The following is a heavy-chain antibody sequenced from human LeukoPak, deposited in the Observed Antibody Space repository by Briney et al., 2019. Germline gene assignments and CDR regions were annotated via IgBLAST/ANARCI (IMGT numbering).Heavy chain of an antibody. CDR3: AKGDYYDSTGYYLYED. CDR2: ISGSGATT. Sequence: GGSLRLSCAASGFTFRSHAMSWVRQAPGKGLEWVSSISGSGATTYYADSVKGRFTLSRDNSKDTVYLQMNSLRDEDTAGYYCAKGDYYDSTGYYLYEDWGQGTLVTVSS. CDR1: GFTFRSHA. V-gene: IGHV3-23*01. J-gene: IGHJ1*01. D-gene: IGHD3-22*01.